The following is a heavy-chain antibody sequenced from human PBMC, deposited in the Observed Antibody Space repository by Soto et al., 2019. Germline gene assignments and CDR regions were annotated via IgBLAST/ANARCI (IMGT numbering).Heavy chain of an antibody. J-gene: IGHJ6*02. Sequence: GGSLRLSCAASGFTFDDYAMHWVRQAPGKGLEWVSGISWNSGSIGYADSVKGRFTISRDNAKNSLYLQMNSLRAEDTALYYCAKDIYYGSGSYGPQFYYYRMDVWGQGTTVTVSS. D-gene: IGHD3-10*01. V-gene: IGHV3-9*01. CDR3: AKDIYYGSGSYGPQFYYYRMDV. CDR1: GFTFDDYA. CDR2: ISWNSGSI.